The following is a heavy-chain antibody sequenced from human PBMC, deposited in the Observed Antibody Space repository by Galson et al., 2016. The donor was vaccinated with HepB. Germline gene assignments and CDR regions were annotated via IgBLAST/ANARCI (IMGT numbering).Heavy chain of an antibody. V-gene: IGHV1-69*13. CDR1: GGTFSNYA. Sequence: SVKVSCKASGGTFSNYAISWVRQAPGQSLEWVGGIIPVLGTSDYAQYFEGRVTITADESTGKVYMELTNLRSDDTAVYYCARDMSRAHWHFDLWGRGTLVTVTS. CDR3: ARDMSRAHWHFDL. J-gene: IGHJ2*01. D-gene: IGHD5/OR15-5a*01. CDR2: IIPVLGTS.